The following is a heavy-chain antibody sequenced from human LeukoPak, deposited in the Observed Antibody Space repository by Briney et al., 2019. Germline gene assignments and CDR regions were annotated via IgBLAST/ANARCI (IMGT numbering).Heavy chain of an antibody. D-gene: IGHD6-13*01. CDR1: GGTFSSYT. CDR2: IIPILGIA. CDR3: ARAPIAAAYNWFDP. V-gene: IGHV1-69*02. Sequence: SVKVSCKASGGTFSSYTISWVRQAPGQGLEWMGRIIPILGIADYAQKFQGRVTITADKSTSTAYMELSSLRSEDTAVYYCARAPIAAAYNWFDPWGQGTLVTVSS. J-gene: IGHJ5*02.